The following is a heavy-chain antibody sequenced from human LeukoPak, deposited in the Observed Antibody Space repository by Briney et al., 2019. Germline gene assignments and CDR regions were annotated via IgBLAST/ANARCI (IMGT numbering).Heavy chain of an antibody. V-gene: IGHV4-31*03. J-gene: IGHJ6*03. D-gene: IGHD3-9*01. CDR3: ARAYYDILTGGGQYYYYMDV. Sequence: SETLSLTYTVSGGSISSGGYYWSWIRQHPGKGLEWIGYIYYSGSTYYNPSLKSRVTISVDTSKNQFSLKLSSVTAADTAVYYCARAYYDILTGGGQYYYYMDVWGKGTTVTVSS. CDR1: GGSISSGGYY. CDR2: IYYSGST.